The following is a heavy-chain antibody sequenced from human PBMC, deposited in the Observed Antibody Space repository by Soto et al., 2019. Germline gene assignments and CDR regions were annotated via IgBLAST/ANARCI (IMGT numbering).Heavy chain of an antibody. Sequence: QVQLVQSGAEGKKPGASVKVSCKASGYSFTSYGISWVRQAPGQGLEWMGWISAYNGNRKYAQKFQGRGTMNTNTSTSTAHMALRSLRSDDTVVYYCARDPGGFPDYWGQGPLVTVSS. J-gene: IGHJ4*02. CDR2: ISAYNGNR. D-gene: IGHD5-12*01. CDR3: ARDPGGFPDY. CDR1: GYSFTSYG. V-gene: IGHV1-18*01.